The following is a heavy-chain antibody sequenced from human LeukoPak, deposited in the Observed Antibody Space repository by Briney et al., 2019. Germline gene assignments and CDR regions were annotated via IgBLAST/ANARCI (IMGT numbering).Heavy chain of an antibody. Sequence: SETLSLTCTVSGGSISSYYWSWIRQPAGKGLEWIGRIYTSGSTNYNPSLKSRVTMSVDTSKNQFSLKRSSVTAADTAVYYCARELSTWELLSAFDYWGQGTLVTVSS. D-gene: IGHD1-26*01. CDR3: ARELSTWELLSAFDY. V-gene: IGHV4-4*07. J-gene: IGHJ4*02. CDR2: IYTSGST. CDR1: GGSISSYY.